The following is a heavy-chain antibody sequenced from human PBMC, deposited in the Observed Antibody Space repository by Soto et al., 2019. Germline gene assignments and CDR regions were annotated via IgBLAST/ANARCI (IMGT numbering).Heavy chain of an antibody. CDR3: ARGGSGSYRMFHY. Sequence: QVQLVQSGAEVKKPGASVTVSCQASGFTFNTYVITWVRQAPGQGLEWLGWISVYHGNTNYAQKVQGRVTMTTDTSTSTAYMELRSPSSDDTAVYYGARGGSGSYRMFHYWGPGTLVTVSS. V-gene: IGHV1-18*01. CDR2: ISVYHGNT. D-gene: IGHD1-26*01. J-gene: IGHJ4*02. CDR1: GFTFNTYV.